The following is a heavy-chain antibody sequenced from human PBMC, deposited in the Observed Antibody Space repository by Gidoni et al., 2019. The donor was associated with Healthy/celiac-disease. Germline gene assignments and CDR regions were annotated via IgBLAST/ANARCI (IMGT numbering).Heavy chain of an antibody. CDR1: AGSISSSSYY. D-gene: IGHD3-22*01. Sequence: QLQLQESGPGLVKPSETLSLTCTVAAGSISSSSYYWGWIGQPPGKGLEWIGSIYSSGSTYYNPSLKSLVTISVDTSKNQFSLKLSSVTAADTAVYYCARHRGGRPAAIKVTSYYYDSSGYPTAIDYWGQGTLVTVSS. CDR3: ARHRGGRPAAIKVTSYYYDSSGYPTAIDY. V-gene: IGHV4-39*01. J-gene: IGHJ4*02. CDR2: IYSSGST.